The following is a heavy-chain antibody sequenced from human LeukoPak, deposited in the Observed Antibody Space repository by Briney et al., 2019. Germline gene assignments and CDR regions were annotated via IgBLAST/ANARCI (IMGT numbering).Heavy chain of an antibody. V-gene: IGHV3-23*01. CDR3: ARGSPGMLTTLDI. D-gene: IGHD3-9*01. Sequence: GGSLRLSCAASGFTFSSYAMSWVRQAPGKGLEWVSAISGSGGSTYYADSVKGRFTISRDNAKNSLYLQMNSLRAEDTAVYYCARGSPGMLTTLDIWGQGTMVTVSS. CDR2: ISGSGGST. CDR1: GFTFSSYA. J-gene: IGHJ3*02.